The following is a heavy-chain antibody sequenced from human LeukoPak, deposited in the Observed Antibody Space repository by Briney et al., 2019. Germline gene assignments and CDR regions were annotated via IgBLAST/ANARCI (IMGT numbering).Heavy chain of an antibody. CDR1: GGTFSSYA. CDR2: IIPIFGSA. J-gene: IGHJ4*02. CDR3: AGDYCSSTSCLFDY. Sequence: ASVNVSCTASGGTFSSYAISWVRQAPGQGLEWMGGIIPIFGSANYAQKFQGRVTITADESTSTAYMELSRLRSDDTAVFYCAGDYCSSTSCLFDYWGQGTLVTVSS. D-gene: IGHD2-2*01. V-gene: IGHV1-69*13.